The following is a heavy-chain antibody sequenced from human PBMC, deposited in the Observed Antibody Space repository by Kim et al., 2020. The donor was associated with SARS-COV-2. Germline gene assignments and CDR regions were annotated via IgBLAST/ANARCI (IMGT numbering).Heavy chain of an antibody. CDR1: GFIFSSYA. CDR3: AKGLGSERPLEY. V-gene: IGHV3-33*06. Sequence: GGSLRLSCAASGFIFSSYAMHWVRQAPGKGPEWVAVISGGGSNEDYADSVKGRFSISRDNSKNTVYLQMNSLRVEDTAIYYCAKGLGSERPLEYWGQGTL. D-gene: IGHD1-1*01. J-gene: IGHJ1*01. CDR2: ISGGGSNE.